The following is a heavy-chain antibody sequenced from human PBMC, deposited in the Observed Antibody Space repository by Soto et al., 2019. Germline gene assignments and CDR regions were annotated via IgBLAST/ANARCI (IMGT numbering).Heavy chain of an antibody. CDR3: ARQYYYGSGTYYNPYIDY. CDR1: GDSVSSNNVA. CDR2: TYYRSKWYN. V-gene: IGHV6-1*01. Sequence: SQTLSLTCDISGDSVSSNNVAWNWIRQSPSRGLEWLGRTYYRSKWYNDYAISVESRIIVNPDTSKNRFSLQLNSVTTEDTAMYYCARQYYYGSGTYYNPYIDYWGQGTMVTVSS. J-gene: IGHJ4*02. D-gene: IGHD3-10*01.